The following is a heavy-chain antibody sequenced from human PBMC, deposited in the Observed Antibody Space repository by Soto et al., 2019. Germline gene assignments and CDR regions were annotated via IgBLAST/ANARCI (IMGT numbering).Heavy chain of an antibody. D-gene: IGHD1-1*01. Sequence: QVQLVESGGGLVKPGGSLRLSCAASGFTFSDYYMSWIRQAPGKGLEWVSYISRSGSTIYYADSVKGRFTISRDNAKNSLYLQMNSLRAEDTAVYYCARASSNWNPHVYYYYMDVWGKGTTVTVSS. CDR2: ISRSGSTI. J-gene: IGHJ6*03. CDR1: GFTFSDYY. CDR3: ARASSNWNPHVYYYYMDV. V-gene: IGHV3-11*01.